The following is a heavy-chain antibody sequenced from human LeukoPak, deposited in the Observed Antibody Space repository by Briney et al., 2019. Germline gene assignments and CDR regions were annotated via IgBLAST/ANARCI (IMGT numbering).Heavy chain of an antibody. J-gene: IGHJ6*02. CDR2: IYPGRST. V-gene: IGHV4-4*09. CDR1: GGSISNYY. D-gene: IGHD3-10*01. Sequence: SETLSLTCTVSGGSISNYYWSWFRQPTEKGLQWIGYIYPGRSTNYNPSLKSRLTISVDTSKDQFSLKLSSVTAADTAVYYCARLKYDYGSGSYSGYYGMDVWGQGTTVTVSS. CDR3: ARLKYDYGSGSYSGYYGMDV.